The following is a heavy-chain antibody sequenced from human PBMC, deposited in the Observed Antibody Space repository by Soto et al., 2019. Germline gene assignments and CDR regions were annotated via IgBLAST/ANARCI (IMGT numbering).Heavy chain of an antibody. Sequence: QVPLQESGPGLVKPSQTLSLTCTVSGGSISSGGYYWSWIRQHPGKGLEWIGYIYYSGSTYHNPSLKSRITISSETSKNPFSLTLSSVTAADTAVYSCVRDRGPLTGFDYWGHGPLVTVSS. CDR1: GGSISSGGYY. CDR2: IYYSGST. D-gene: IGHD3-9*01. V-gene: IGHV4-31*03. J-gene: IGHJ4*01. CDR3: VRDRGPLTGFDY.